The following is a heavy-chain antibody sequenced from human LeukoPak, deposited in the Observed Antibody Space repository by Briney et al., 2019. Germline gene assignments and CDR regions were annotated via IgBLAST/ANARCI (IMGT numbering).Heavy chain of an antibody. V-gene: IGHV3-21*04. CDR1: GFTFSSYD. CDR3: AKGVGGTTVIAFDS. D-gene: IGHD4-17*01. Sequence: GGSLRLSCAASGFTFSSYDMYWVRQAPGKGLECVASISRQSGASTYYAASVKGRFTISRDNAKNSLFLQMNSLRAEDMAFYYCAKGVGGTTVIAFDSWGQGTLVTVSS. CDR2: ISRQSGAST. J-gene: IGHJ4*02.